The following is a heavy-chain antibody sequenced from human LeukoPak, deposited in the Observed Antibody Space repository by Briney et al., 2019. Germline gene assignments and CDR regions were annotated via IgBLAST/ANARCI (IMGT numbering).Heavy chain of an antibody. D-gene: IGHD6-19*01. J-gene: IGHJ5*02. CDR1: GFTFDDYA. V-gene: IGHV3-43D*03. CDR2: ISWDGVST. Sequence: GGSLRLSCAASGFTFDDYAMHWVRQAPGKGLEWVSLISWDGVSTYYADSVKGRFTISRDNNKSSLYLQMNTLRAEDTALYYCAKDGGYSSDSWNNWFDPWGQGTLVTVSS. CDR3: AKDGGYSSDSWNNWFDP.